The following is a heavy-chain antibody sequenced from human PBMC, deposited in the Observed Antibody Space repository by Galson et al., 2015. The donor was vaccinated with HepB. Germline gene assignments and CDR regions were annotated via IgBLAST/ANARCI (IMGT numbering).Heavy chain of an antibody. CDR1: GFTFSSYA. CDR2: ISGSGGST. CDR3: AKEGDGDCLDY. D-gene: IGHD2-21*02. J-gene: IGHJ4*02. V-gene: IGHV3-23*01. Sequence: SLRLSCAASGFTFSSYAMSWARQAPGKGLEWVSVISGSGGSTYYADSVKGRFTISRDNSKNTLFLQMNSLRVEDTAVYYCAKEGDGDCLDYWGQGILVTVSS.